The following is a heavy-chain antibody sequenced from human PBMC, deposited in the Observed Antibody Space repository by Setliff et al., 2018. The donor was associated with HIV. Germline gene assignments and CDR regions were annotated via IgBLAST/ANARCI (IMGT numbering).Heavy chain of an antibody. CDR2: INYRGST. D-gene: IGHD6-13*01. J-gene: IGHJ4*02. CDR3: ARESPSSSWFYFDF. Sequence: KPSESLSLTCAVYGGSFSDYYWTWIRQSPGKGLEWIGEINYRGSTNYNPSLTSRVTVSVDTSKNQFSLKLGSVTAADTAVYYCARESPSSSWFYFDFWGQGTLVTVSS. CDR1: GGSFSDYY. V-gene: IGHV4-34*01.